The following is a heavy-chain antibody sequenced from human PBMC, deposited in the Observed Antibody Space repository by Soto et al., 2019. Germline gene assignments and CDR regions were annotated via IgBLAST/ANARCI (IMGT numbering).Heavy chain of an antibody. V-gene: IGHV4-30-4*01. CDR1: GGSISSGDYY. D-gene: IGHD6-6*01. CDR2: IYSSGSI. Sequence: SETLSLTCSVSGGSISSGDYYWSWIRQPPGKGLEWIGYIYSSGSIYYNPSLKSRVTMSADTSKNQFSLTLSSVTAADTAVYYCARGALGSSSSWFAFWFDPWGQGTLVTVSS. CDR3: ARGALGSSSSWFAFWFDP. J-gene: IGHJ5*02.